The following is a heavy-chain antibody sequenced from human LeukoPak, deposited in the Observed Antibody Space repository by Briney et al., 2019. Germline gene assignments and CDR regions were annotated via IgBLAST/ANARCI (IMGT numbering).Heavy chain of an antibody. CDR3: AKDQSSIAWFDP. CDR2: ISGRGGST. V-gene: IGHV3-23*01. CDR1: GFTFSSYT. J-gene: IGHJ5*02. Sequence: GGSLRLSCAASGFTFSSYTMSWVRQAPGKGLEWVSAISGRGGSTYYADSVKGRFTISRDNSKNTLYLQMNSLRAEDTAVYYCAKDQSSIAWFDPWGQGTLVIVSS.